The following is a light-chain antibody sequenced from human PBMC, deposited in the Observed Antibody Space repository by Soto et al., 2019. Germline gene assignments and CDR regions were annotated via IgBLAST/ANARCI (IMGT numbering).Light chain of an antibody. CDR1: SSEIGAYIY. CDR3: SSYAGSNNFV. CDR2: EVS. J-gene: IGLJ1*01. Sequence: QSALTQPPSASGSPGQSVTMCWTGTSSEIGAYIYVSWYQQNPGKAPKLMISEVSRRPSGVPERFSGSKSGNTASLTLSGPQAHAEPDYYCSSYAGSNNFVFGTGTKVTV. V-gene: IGLV2-8*01.